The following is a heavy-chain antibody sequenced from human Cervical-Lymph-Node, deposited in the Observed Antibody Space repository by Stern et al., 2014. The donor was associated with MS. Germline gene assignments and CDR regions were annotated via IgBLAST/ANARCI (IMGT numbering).Heavy chain of an antibody. V-gene: IGHV4-61*01. D-gene: IGHD6-19*01. CDR1: GGSVSSGSYY. CDR2: IYYSGST. Sequence: QVQLQESGPGLVKPSETLSLTCTVSGGSVSSGSYYWSWIRQPPGKGLEWIGYIYYSGSTNYNPSLKSRFTISVDTSKNQFSLKLSSVTAADTAVYYCAREYSSGWMTDYWGQGTLVTVSS. CDR3: AREYSSGWMTDY. J-gene: IGHJ4*02.